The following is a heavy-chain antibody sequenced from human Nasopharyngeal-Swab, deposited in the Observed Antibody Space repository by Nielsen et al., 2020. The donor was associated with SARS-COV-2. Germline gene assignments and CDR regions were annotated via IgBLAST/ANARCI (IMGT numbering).Heavy chain of an antibody. J-gene: IGHJ4*02. CDR1: GFTFSRYD. Sequence: GESLKISCAASGFTFSRYDMHWVRQVTGKSLEWVSAIGIAGETYYPGSVKGRFTISRENAKNRMYLQMNSLRAEDTALYYCTRERGYSYGYSDYWGQGTLVTVSS. V-gene: IGHV3-13*01. D-gene: IGHD5-18*01. CDR2: IGIAGET. CDR3: TRERGYSYGYSDY.